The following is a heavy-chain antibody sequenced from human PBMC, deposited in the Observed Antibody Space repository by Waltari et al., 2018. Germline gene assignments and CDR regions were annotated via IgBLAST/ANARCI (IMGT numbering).Heavy chain of an antibody. D-gene: IGHD1-26*01. J-gene: IGHJ6*04. V-gene: IGHV1-24*01. CDR1: GYTLTELS. CDR2: FEREDGER. Sequence: QVQLVQSGAEVKKPGASVKVSCKVSGYTLTELSMHWVRQGRGKGREWVGGFEREDGERIEEKKLQGRVTRTEEKAKDTAYMELSSMRSEDTAVYYCAAERRTYDYYGMDVWGKGTT. CDR3: AAERRTYDYYGMDV.